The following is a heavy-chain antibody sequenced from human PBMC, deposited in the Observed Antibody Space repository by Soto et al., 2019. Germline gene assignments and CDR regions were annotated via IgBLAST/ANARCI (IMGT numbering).Heavy chain of an antibody. CDR3: ARATGSGIAVAGTVNY. V-gene: IGHV1-3*01. Sequence: GYTFTSYAMHWVRQAPGQRLEWMGWINAGNGNTKYSQKFQGRVTITRDTSASTAYMELSSLRSEDTAVYYCARATGSGIAVAGTVNYWGQGTLVTVSS. D-gene: IGHD6-19*01. CDR2: INAGNGNT. CDR1: GYTFTSYA. J-gene: IGHJ4*02.